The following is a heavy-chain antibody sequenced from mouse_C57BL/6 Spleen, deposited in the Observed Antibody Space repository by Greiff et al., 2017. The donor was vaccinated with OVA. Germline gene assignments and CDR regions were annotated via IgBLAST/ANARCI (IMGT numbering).Heavy chain of an antibody. V-gene: IGHV1-59*01. J-gene: IGHJ4*01. CDR1: GYTFTSYW. D-gene: IGHD2-3*01. Sequence: QVQLQQPGAELVRPGTSVKLSCKASGYTFTSYWMHWVKQRPGQGLEWSGVIDPSDSYTNYNQKFKGKATLTVDTSSSTAYMQLSSLTSEDSAVYYCARWLLDAMDYWGQGTSVTVSS. CDR2: IDPSDSYT. CDR3: ARWLLDAMDY.